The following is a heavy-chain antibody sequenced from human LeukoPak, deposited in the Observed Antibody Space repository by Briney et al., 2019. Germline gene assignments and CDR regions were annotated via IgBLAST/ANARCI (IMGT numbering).Heavy chain of an antibody. V-gene: IGHV3-49*04. CDR2: IQAKAYGGAT. D-gene: IGHD2-2*01. CDR1: GFTFGDYA. J-gene: IGHJ4*02. Sequence: PGGALRLSRSPSGFTFGDYAMSWVRQAPGKGLEGVGFIQAKAYGGATKYAASVNGRFSISRDDSQSIANLQMNDLKTADTAVYYCTRAPHPRCSSSGCYLDYWGEGTLVTVSS. CDR3: TRAPHPRCSSSGCYLDY.